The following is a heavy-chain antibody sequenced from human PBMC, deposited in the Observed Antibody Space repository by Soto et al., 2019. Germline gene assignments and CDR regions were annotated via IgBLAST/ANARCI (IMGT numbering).Heavy chain of an antibody. CDR2: IIPIFGTA. Sequence: ASVKVSCKASGGTFSSYAISWVRQAPGQGLEWMGGIIPIFGTANYAQKFQGRVTITADESTSTAYMELSSLRSEDTAVYYCARDRYYYYGMDVWGQGTTVTVSS. CDR3: ARDRYYYYGMDV. V-gene: IGHV1-69*13. J-gene: IGHJ6*02. CDR1: GGTFSSYA.